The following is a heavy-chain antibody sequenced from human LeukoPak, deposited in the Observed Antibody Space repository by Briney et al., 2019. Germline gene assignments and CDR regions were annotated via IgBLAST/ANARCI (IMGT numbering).Heavy chain of an antibody. J-gene: IGHJ3*02. V-gene: IGHV3-11*06. D-gene: IGHD6-13*01. CDR1: GFTFSDYY. Sequence: GGSLRLSCAASGFTFSDYYMSWIRQAPGKGLEWVSYISSSSSYTNYADSVKGRFTVSRDNAKNSLYLQMNSLRAEDTAVYYCAREDSNAFDIWGQGTMVTVSS. CDR3: AREDSNAFDI. CDR2: ISSSSSYT.